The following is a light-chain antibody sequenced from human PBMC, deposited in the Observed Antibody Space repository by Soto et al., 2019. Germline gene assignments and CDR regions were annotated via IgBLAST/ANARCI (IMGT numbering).Light chain of an antibody. V-gene: IGKV3-15*01. CDR1: QTISSN. J-gene: IGKJ1*01. CDR3: QHYNDWPT. CDR2: GAS. Sequence: EIVMTQSPATLSVSPGERVTLSCRASQTISSNLALYQQKPGQAPRLLIFGASTRAADIPDRFTGSGFGTEFTLTISSLQSGDCAVYFCQHYNDWPTFGQGTGVEVK.